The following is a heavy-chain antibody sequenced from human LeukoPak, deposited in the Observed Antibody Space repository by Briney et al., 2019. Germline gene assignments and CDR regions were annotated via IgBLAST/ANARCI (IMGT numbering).Heavy chain of an antibody. CDR2: INHSGST. V-gene: IGHV4-34*01. CDR1: GGSFSGYY. Sequence: SETLSLTCAVYGGSFSGYYWSWIRQPPGKGLEWIGEINHSGSTNYNPSLKSRVTISVDTSKNQFSLKLSSVTAADTAVYYCATILLGYCSGGSCAESWFDPWGQGTLVTVSS. CDR3: ATILLGYCSGGSCAESWFDP. J-gene: IGHJ5*02. D-gene: IGHD2-15*01.